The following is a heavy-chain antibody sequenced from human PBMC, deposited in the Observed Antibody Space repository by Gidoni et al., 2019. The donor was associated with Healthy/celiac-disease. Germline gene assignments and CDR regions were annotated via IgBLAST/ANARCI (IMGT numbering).Heavy chain of an antibody. CDR3: ARDIGRLKTSRARGFDP. Sequence: QVQLVQSGAEVKKPGSSGKVSCKASGGTFSSYDISWVRQAPGQGLEWMGGIIPSFGTANYAQKFQGRVTITADESTSTAYMELSSLRSEDTAVYYCARDIGRLKTSRARGFDPWGQGTLVTVSS. CDR2: IIPSFGTA. V-gene: IGHV1-69*01. J-gene: IGHJ5*02. CDR1: GGTFSSYD. D-gene: IGHD2-8*01.